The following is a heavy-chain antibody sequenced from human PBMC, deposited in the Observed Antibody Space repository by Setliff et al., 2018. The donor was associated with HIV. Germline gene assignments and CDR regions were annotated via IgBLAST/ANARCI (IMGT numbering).Heavy chain of an antibody. CDR2: IYYSGDT. CDR3: ARGDYDSGGYYFDK. J-gene: IGHJ4*02. Sequence: SETLSLTCIVSGGSINSTSYYWGWIRQPPGQGLEWIGSIYYSGDTFYNTSLKTRITISVDTSKNHLSLRLSSVTAADTAVYFCARGDYDSGGYYFDKWGQGALVTVAS. CDR1: GGSINSTSYY. V-gene: IGHV4-39*07. D-gene: IGHD3-22*01.